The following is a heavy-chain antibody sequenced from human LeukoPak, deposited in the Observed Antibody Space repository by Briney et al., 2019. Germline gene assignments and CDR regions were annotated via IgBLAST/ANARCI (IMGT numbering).Heavy chain of an antibody. J-gene: IGHJ5*02. D-gene: IGHD2-15*01. Sequence: GGSLRLSCAASGFTVSSNYMSWVRQAPGKGLEWVSVIYSGGSTYYADSVKGRFTISRDNSKNTLNLQMNSLRAEDTAVYYCARDLLGWFDPWGQGTLVTVSS. CDR1: GFTVSSNY. CDR2: IYSGGST. V-gene: IGHV3-53*01. CDR3: ARDLLGWFDP.